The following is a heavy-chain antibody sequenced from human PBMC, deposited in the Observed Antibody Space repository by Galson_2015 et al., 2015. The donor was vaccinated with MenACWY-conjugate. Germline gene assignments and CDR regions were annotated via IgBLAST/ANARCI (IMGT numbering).Heavy chain of an antibody. J-gene: IGHJ4*02. Sequence: SVKVSCKASGYTFSRHGISWVRQAPGQGLEWMGWISTYNGNTNYAQKFQGRVTMTTDTSTNTAYMEMRSLTPDDTAVYYCARVVKQGESDYIWGSYAYWGQGTLLTVSS. CDR2: ISTYNGNT. CDR3: ARVVKQGESDYIWGSYAY. CDR1: GYTFSRHG. D-gene: IGHD3-16*01. V-gene: IGHV1-18*01.